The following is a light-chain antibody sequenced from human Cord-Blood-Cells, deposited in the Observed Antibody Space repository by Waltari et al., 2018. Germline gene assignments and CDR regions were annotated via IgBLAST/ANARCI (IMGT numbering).Light chain of an antibody. CDR3: QQSYSTPT. J-gene: IGKJ3*01. CDR1: QSISSY. Sequence: DIQMTQSPSSLSASVGDRVTITCRASQSISSYLNWYQQKPGKAPKLLIYAASSLQSGVPSRFSGSGSGTDFTLTISSLQPEDFATYYCQQSYSTPTFGPGTKWDIK. V-gene: IGKV1-39*01. CDR2: AAS.